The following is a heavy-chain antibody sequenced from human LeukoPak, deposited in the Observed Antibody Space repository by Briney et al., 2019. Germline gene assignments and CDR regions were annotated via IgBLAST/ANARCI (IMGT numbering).Heavy chain of an antibody. J-gene: IGHJ4*02. V-gene: IGHV4-34*01. D-gene: IGHD6-19*01. CDR1: GGSFSGYY. CDR2: INHSGST. Sequence: PSETLSLTCAVYGGSFSGYYWSWIRQPPGKGLEWIGEINHSGSTNYNPSLKSRVTISVDTSKNQFSLKLSSVTAADTAVYYCARVQGVSGLRYWGQGTLVTVSS. CDR3: ARVQGVSGLRY.